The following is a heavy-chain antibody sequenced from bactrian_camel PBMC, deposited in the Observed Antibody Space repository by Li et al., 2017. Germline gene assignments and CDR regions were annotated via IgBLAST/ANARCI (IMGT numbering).Heavy chain of an antibody. V-gene: IGHV3S40*01. Sequence: DVQLVESGGGSEQAGGSLRLSCTVSGYSFSNAYMAWFRQAPGKEREGVARIATGSGNTYYADSVKGRFTVSVDNAKNILYLQMNSLKPEDTAMYYCAADVDVVCQVNPGFRLVADEYVDWGQGTQVTVS. CDR3: AADVDVVCQVNPGFRLVADEYVD. CDR1: GYSFSNAY. J-gene: IGHJ4*01. D-gene: IGHD1*01. CDR2: IATGSGNT.